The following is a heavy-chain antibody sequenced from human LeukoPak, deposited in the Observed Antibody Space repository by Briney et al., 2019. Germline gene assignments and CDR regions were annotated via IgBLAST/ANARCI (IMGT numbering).Heavy chain of an antibody. CDR3: YISSGEYYYGMDV. J-gene: IGHJ6*02. V-gene: IGHV3-23*01. D-gene: IGHD3-3*02. Sequence: PGGSLRLSCAASGFTFSSYAMSWVRQAPGKGLEWVSAISGSGGSTYYADSVKGRFTISRDNSKNTLYLQMNSLRAEDTAVCYVYISSGEYYYGMDVWGQGTTVTVSS. CDR2: ISGSGGST. CDR1: GFTFSSYA.